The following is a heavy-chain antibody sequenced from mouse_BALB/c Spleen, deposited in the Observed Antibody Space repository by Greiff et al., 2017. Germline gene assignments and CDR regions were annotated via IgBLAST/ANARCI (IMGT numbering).Heavy chain of an antibody. Sequence: EVQLVESGGGLVQPGGSRKLSCAASGFTFSSFGMHWVRQAPEKGLEWVAYISSGSSTIYYADTVKGRFTISRDNPKNTLFLQMTSLRSEDTAMYYCAREVPYYYAMDYWGQGTSVTVSS. V-gene: IGHV5-17*02. CDR3: AREVPYYYAMDY. J-gene: IGHJ4*01. D-gene: IGHD2-14*01. CDR1: GFTFSSFG. CDR2: ISSGSSTI.